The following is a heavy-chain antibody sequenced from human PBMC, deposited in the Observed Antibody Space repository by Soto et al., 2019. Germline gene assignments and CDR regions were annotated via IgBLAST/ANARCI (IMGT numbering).Heavy chain of an antibody. CDR2: INADYGNT. J-gene: IGHJ5*02. V-gene: IGHV1-18*04. CDR3: ARKSLSNFNWFDP. CDR1: GYTFTNYG. D-gene: IGHD4-4*01. Sequence: QLQLVQSGTELKKPGASVKVSCKASGYTFTNYGITWVRQAPGQGLEWMGWINADYGNTNYEQKFQGRVTMTTDTSPSTAYMELRSLRSDDTAVYYCARKSLSNFNWFDPWGQGTLVTVSS.